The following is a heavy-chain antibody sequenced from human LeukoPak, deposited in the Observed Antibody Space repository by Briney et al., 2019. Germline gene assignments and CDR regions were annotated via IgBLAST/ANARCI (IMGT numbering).Heavy chain of an antibody. CDR1: GGSISSSNW. CDR2: IYHSGST. CDR3: ARATVGADTYYFDY. D-gene: IGHD1-26*01. J-gene: IGHJ4*02. V-gene: IGHV4-4*02. Sequence: PSETLSLTCAVSGGSISSSNWWSWVRQPPGKGLEWIGEIYHSGSTNYNPSLKSRVTISVDKSKNQFSLKLSSVTAADTAVYYCARATVGADTYYFDYWGQGTLVTVSS.